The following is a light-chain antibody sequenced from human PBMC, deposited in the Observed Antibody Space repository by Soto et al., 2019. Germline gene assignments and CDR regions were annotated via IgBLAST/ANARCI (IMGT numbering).Light chain of an antibody. Sequence: EIVMTQSPATLSLSPGERATLSCRASQSVASNFAWYHQKPGRAPRLLIFGASTRPTGIPARFSGSVSATEFTLTISSLQSEDFAVYYCQQYNNWPPWTFGQGTKVEIK. CDR3: QQYNNWPPWT. CDR1: QSVASN. V-gene: IGKV3-15*01. CDR2: GAS. J-gene: IGKJ1*01.